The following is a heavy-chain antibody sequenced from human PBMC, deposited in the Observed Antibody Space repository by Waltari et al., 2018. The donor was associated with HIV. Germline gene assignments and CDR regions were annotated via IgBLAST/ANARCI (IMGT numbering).Heavy chain of an antibody. Sequence: QVQLQQWGAGLLKPSETLSLTCAVYGGSFSGYYWSWIRQPPGKGLEWIGEINHSGSTNYNPSLKSRVTISVDTSKNQFSLKLSSVTAADTAVYYCASGVKDFWSGYQRGAFDIWGQGTMVTVSS. CDR3: ASGVKDFWSGYQRGAFDI. D-gene: IGHD3-3*01. CDR1: GGSFSGYY. V-gene: IGHV4-34*01. J-gene: IGHJ3*02. CDR2: INHSGST.